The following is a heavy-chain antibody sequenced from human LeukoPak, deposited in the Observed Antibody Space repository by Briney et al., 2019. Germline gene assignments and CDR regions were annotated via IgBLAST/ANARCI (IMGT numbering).Heavy chain of an antibody. Sequence: ASVKVSCKASGYTFTSYYMHRVRQAPGQGLEWMGIINPSGGSTSYAQKFQGRVTMTRDTSTSTVYMELSSLRSEDTAVYYCARDLHKLHYYDSSGYYYGGGDYWGQGTLVTVSS. V-gene: IGHV1-46*01. CDR3: ARDLHKLHYYDSSGYYYGGGDY. CDR1: GYTFTSYY. D-gene: IGHD3-22*01. CDR2: INPSGGST. J-gene: IGHJ4*02.